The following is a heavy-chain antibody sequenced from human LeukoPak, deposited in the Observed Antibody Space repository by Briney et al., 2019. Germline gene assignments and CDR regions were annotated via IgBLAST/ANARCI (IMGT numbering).Heavy chain of an antibody. CDR1: GFTFSSYA. CDR2: ISGSGGST. Sequence: GGSLRLSCAASGFTFSSYAMSWVRQAPGKGLEWVSAISGSGGSTYYADSVKGRFTISRDNSKNTLYLQMNSLRAEDTAVYYCAKPWRYYDSSGSYYYGMDVWGQGTTVTVPS. J-gene: IGHJ6*02. D-gene: IGHD3-22*01. V-gene: IGHV3-23*01. CDR3: AKPWRYYDSSGSYYYGMDV.